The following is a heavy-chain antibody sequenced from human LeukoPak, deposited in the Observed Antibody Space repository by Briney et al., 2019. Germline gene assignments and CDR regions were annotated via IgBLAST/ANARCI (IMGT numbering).Heavy chain of an antibody. J-gene: IGHJ5*02. CDR1: GGTFSSYA. CDR2: IIPIFGTA. V-gene: IGHV1-69*06. D-gene: IGHD2-15*01. Sequence: ASVKVSCKASGGTFSSYAISWVRQAPGQGPEWMGGIIPIFGTANYAQKFQGRVTITADKSTSTAYMELSSLRSEDTAVYYCAREDGYCSGGSCSNWFDPWGQGTLVTVSS. CDR3: AREDGYCSGGSCSNWFDP.